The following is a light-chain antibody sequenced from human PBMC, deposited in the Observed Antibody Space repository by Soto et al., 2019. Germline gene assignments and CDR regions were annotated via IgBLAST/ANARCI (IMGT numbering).Light chain of an antibody. J-gene: IGLJ1*01. V-gene: IGLV2-14*01. Sequence: QSALTQPAALSGSPGQSITISCTGGSSDVGGYNYVYWYQQHPGKAPKLMIYDVSNRPSGVSNRFSGSKSGNTASLTISGLQAEDEADYYCSSYTSSSRYVFGTGTKVTVL. CDR2: DVS. CDR1: SSDVGGYNY. CDR3: SSYTSSSRYV.